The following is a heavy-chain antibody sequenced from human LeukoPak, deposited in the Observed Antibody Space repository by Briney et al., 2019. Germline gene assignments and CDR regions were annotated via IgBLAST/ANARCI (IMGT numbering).Heavy chain of an antibody. Sequence: PSETLSLTCTVSGGSISSSSYYWGWIRQPPGKGLEWIGYIYYSGSTYYNPSLKSRVTISVDTSKNQFSLKLSSVTAADTAVYYCARVYYHDSRSNYFDPWGQGTLVTVSS. V-gene: IGHV4-61*05. CDR1: GGSISSSSYY. D-gene: IGHD3-22*01. CDR2: IYYSGST. J-gene: IGHJ5*02. CDR3: ARVYYHDSRSNYFDP.